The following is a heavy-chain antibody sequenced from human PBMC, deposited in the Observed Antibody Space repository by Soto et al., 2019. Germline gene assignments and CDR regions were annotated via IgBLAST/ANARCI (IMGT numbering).Heavy chain of an antibody. CDR1: GFTFSSYA. CDR2: ISGSGGST. J-gene: IGHJ4*02. D-gene: IGHD3-22*01. Sequence: EVQLLESGGGLVQPGGSLRLSCAASGFTFSSYAMSWVRQAPGKGLEWVSAISGSGGSTYYADSVKGRFTISGDNSKNTLYLQMNSLRADDTAVYYCAKRGGDSSGYYYLSFDYWGQGTLVTVSS. V-gene: IGHV3-23*01. CDR3: AKRGGDSSGYYYLSFDY.